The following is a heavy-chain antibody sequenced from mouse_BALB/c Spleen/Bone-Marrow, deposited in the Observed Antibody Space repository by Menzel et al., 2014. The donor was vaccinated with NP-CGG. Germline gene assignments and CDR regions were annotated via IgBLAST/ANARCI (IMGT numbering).Heavy chain of an antibody. CDR3: ARGGLLRAMDY. Sequence: EVMLVESGPELVKPGASVKISCKASGYSFTGYFMNWVMQSHGKSLEWIGRINPYNGDTFYNQKFKGKATLTVDKSSSTAHMELRSLASEDSAVYYCARGGLLRAMDYWGQGTSVTVFS. CDR2: INPYNGDT. V-gene: IGHV1-20*02. D-gene: IGHD2-3*01. J-gene: IGHJ4*01. CDR1: GYSFTGYF.